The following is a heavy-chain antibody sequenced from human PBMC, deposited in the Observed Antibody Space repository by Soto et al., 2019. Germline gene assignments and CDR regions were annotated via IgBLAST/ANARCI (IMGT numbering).Heavy chain of an antibody. CDR2: ISGSGGST. CDR3: AKDRGGYSYGTEGFDY. Sequence: GGSLRLSCAAPGFTFSSYAMSWVRQAPGKGLEWVSAISGSGGSTYYADSVKGRFTISRDNSKNTLYLQMNSLRAEDTAVYYCAKDRGGYSYGTEGFDYWGQGTLVTVSS. V-gene: IGHV3-23*01. D-gene: IGHD5-18*01. CDR1: GFTFSSYA. J-gene: IGHJ4*02.